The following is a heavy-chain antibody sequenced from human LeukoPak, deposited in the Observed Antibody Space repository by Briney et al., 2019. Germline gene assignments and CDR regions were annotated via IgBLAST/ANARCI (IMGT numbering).Heavy chain of an antibody. J-gene: IGHJ5*02. CDR1: GFTFTSHE. V-gene: IGHV3-48*03. Sequence: RSGGSLRLSCAASGFTFTSHEMNWVRQAPGKGLEWVSYINGDGSTTYYADSVKGRFTISRDNAKNSLYLQVNSLRAEDTAVYYCTGRGRDVVARIPWFDPWGQGTLVTVSS. D-gene: IGHD5-12*01. CDR2: INGDGSTT. CDR3: TGRGRDVVARIPWFDP.